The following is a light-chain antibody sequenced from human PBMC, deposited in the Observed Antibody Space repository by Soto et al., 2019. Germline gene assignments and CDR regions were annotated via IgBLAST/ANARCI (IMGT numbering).Light chain of an antibody. J-gene: IGKJ2*01. CDR3: QQSYDIPRT. CDR2: AAS. V-gene: IGKV1-39*01. Sequence: DIQMTQSPSSLSASVGDRVTITCRASQSIDYYLNWYQQKPGKAPKLLISAASSLQSGVPSRFSGSGSGTDFTLTISSLQPEDSATYNCQQSYDIPRTFGQGTKLEIK. CDR1: QSIDYY.